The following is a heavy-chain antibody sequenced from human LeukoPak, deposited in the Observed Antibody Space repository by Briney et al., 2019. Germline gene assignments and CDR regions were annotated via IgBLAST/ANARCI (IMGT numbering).Heavy chain of an antibody. D-gene: IGHD3-10*01. Sequence: PSETLSLTCTVSGGSISSYYWSWIRQPPGKGLEWIGYIYYSGSTNYKPSLKSRVTISVDTYKNQFSLKLSSVTAADTAVYYCARVGYSSSGNYYNDRGAFDYWGRGTLVTVSS. J-gene: IGHJ4*02. V-gene: IGHV4-59*01. CDR2: IYYSGST. CDR3: ARVGYSSSGNYYNDRGAFDY. CDR1: GGSISSYY.